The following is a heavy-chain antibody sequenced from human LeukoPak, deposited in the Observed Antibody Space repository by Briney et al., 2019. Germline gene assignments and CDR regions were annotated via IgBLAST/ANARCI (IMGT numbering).Heavy chain of an antibody. D-gene: IGHD5-18*01. J-gene: IGHJ6*03. Sequence: PGGSLRLSCTASGFTFGDYAMSWVRQAPGKGLEWVGFIRSKAYGGTTEYAASVKGRFTISRDDSKSIAYLQMNSLKTEDTAVYYCTRDVLIQLWFSTYYYYYMDVWGKGTTVTISS. CDR1: GFTFGDYA. CDR3: TRDVLIQLWFSTYYYYYMDV. V-gene: IGHV3-49*04. CDR2: IRSKAYGGTT.